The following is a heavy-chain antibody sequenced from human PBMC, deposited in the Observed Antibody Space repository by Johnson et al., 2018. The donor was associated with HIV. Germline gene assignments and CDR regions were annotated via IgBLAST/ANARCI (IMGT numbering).Heavy chain of an antibody. Sequence: VQLVESGGGVVQPGRSLRLSCAASGFTFSSYAMHWVRQAPGKGLEWVAVISYDGSNKYYADSVKGRFTISRDNSKNTLYLQMNSLRDEDTAVYYCARANTDCSGGSCFGDAFDIWGQGTMVTVSS. CDR1: GFTFSSYA. V-gene: IGHV3-30*04. D-gene: IGHD2-15*01. J-gene: IGHJ3*02. CDR2: ISYDGSNK. CDR3: ARANTDCSGGSCFGDAFDI.